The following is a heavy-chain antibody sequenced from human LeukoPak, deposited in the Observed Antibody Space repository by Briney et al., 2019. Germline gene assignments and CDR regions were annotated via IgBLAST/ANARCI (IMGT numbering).Heavy chain of an antibody. V-gene: IGHV3-23*01. CDR2: ITGSGTST. Sequence: GGSLRHSGAASGFTFAAYALGWVRQAPGKGLVWVSSITGSGTSTFYADSVKGRFTITRDNSKSTMYLQMNRLRAEDTAIYYCAKEAGGYVGGQGTLVTVSS. D-gene: IGHD2-8*02. J-gene: IGHJ1*01. CDR3: AKEAGGYV. CDR1: GFTFAAYA.